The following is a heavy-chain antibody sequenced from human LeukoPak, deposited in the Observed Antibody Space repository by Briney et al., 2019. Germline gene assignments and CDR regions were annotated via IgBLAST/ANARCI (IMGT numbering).Heavy chain of an antibody. CDR2: ISYDGSNK. J-gene: IGHJ4*02. CDR1: GFTFSSYG. D-gene: IGHD3-16*01. Sequence: GGSLRLSCAASGFTFSSYGMHLVRQAPGKGLEWVAVISYDGSNKYYADSVKGRLTISRDNSKNTLYLQMNSLRAEDTAVYYCAKDRDVGHFDYWGQGTLVTVSS. CDR3: AKDRDVGHFDY. V-gene: IGHV3-30*18.